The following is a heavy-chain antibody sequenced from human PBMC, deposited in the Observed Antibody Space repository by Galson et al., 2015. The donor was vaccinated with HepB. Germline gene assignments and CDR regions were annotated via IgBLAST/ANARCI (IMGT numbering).Heavy chain of an antibody. V-gene: IGHV3-23*01. CDR2: INGRGSTR. CDR1: GFILRHHA. Sequence: SLRLSCAGSGFILRHHAMAWIRQAPGKGLEWVSGINGRGSTRSYSDAVKGRFSISRDNSKDTVFLQMDNLRAEDTAVYYCAKEGSWFGGDWFDPWGQGALVTVS. D-gene: IGHD3-16*01. CDR3: AKEGSWFGGDWFDP. J-gene: IGHJ5*02.